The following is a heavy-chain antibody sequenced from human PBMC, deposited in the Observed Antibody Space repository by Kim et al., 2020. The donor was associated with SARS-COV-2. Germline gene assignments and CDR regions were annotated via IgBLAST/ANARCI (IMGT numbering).Heavy chain of an antibody. CDR3: ARAGERFGELLTLNWFDP. D-gene: IGHD3-10*01. Sequence: SETLSLTCTVSGGSISSGGYYWSWIRQHPGKGLEWIGYIYYSGSTYYNPSLKSRVTISVDTSKNQFSLKLSSVTAADTAVYYCARAGERFGELLTLNWFDPWGQGTLVTVSS. CDR1: GGSISSGGYY. V-gene: IGHV4-31*03. CDR2: IYYSGST. J-gene: IGHJ5*02.